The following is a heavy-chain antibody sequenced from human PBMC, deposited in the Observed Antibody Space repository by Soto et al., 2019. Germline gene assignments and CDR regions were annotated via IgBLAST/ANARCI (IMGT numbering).Heavy chain of an antibody. V-gene: IGHV3-48*02. Sequence: GGSLRLSCAASGFIFIRYSMNWVRQAPGKGLEWVSYISSSSSTIYYADSVKGRFTISRDNAKNSLYLQMNSLTDEDTAVYYCARESYCSRTSCYTDAFDIWGQGTMVTVSS. CDR2: ISSSSSTI. J-gene: IGHJ3*02. CDR3: ARESYCSRTSCYTDAFDI. CDR1: GFIFIRYS. D-gene: IGHD2-2*02.